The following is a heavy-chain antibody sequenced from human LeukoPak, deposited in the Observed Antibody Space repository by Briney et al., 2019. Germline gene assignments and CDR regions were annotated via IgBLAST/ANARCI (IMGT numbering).Heavy chain of an antibody. Sequence: SLGLSCAASGFTFDDYAMHWVRQAPGKGLEWVSGISWNSGSIGYADSVKGRFTISRDNAKNSLYLQMNSLRAEDTALYYCAKDGDGSGSYPSWYYGMDVWGQGTTVTVSS. D-gene: IGHD3-10*01. CDR3: AKDGDGSGSYPSWYYGMDV. V-gene: IGHV3-9*01. CDR2: ISWNSGSI. CDR1: GFTFDDYA. J-gene: IGHJ6*02.